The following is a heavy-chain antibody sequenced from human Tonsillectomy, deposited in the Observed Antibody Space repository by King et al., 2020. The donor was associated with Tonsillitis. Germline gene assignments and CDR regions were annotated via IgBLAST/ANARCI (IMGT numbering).Heavy chain of an antibody. CDR1: GFTFSNAW. D-gene: IGHD6-19*01. J-gene: IGHJ3*01. Sequence: VQLVESGGGLVKPGGSLRLSCGASGFTFSNAWMTWVRQAPGKGLEWVGGIKSKTNGGTTDYAAPVKGRFIISRDDSKDTLYLQMNSLKTEDTAVYFCFTDRRGYSSGWYGAYDVWGQGTMVTVSS. CDR2: IKSKTNGGTT. CDR3: FTDRRGYSSGWYGAYDV. V-gene: IGHV3-15*01.